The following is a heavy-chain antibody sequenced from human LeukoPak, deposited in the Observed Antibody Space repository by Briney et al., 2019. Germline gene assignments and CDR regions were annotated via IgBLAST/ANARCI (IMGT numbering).Heavy chain of an antibody. CDR2: IRSKAYGGTT. J-gene: IGHJ3*02. CDR3: TRDRVIYAFDI. CDR1: GFTFGDYA. Sequence: GGSLRLSCTASGFTFGDYAMSWVRQAPGKGLEWVGFIRSKAYGGTTEYAASVKGRFTISRDDSKSIAYLQMNSLKTEDTAVYYCTRDRVIYAFDIWGQGTMVTVSS. D-gene: IGHD2/OR15-2a*01. V-gene: IGHV3-49*04.